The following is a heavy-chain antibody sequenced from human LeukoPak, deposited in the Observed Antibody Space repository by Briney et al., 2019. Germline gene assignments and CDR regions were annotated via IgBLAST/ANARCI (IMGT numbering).Heavy chain of an antibody. CDR3: AREAPYYYDSSGYYHLRLFDY. CDR2: IYYSGST. CDR1: GGSINTYY. Sequence: SETLSLTCTVSGGSINTYYWSWIRQPPGKGLEWIGYIYYSGSTNYNPSLKSRVTISVDTSKNQFSLKLNSVTAADTAVYYCAREAPYYYDSSGYYHLRLFDYWGQGTLVTVSS. J-gene: IGHJ4*02. D-gene: IGHD3-22*01. V-gene: IGHV4-59*01.